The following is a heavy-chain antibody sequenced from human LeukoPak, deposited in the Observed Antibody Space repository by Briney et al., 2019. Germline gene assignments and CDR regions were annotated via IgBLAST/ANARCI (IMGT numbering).Heavy chain of an antibody. CDR3: ARGRRRGVVVPAAIVFDP. CDR1: DGSFSGYY. CDR2: INHSGST. D-gene: IGHD2-2*02. Sequence: KASETLSLTCAVYDGSFSGYYWSWIRQPPGKGLEWIGEINHSGSTNYNPSLKSRVTISVDTSKNQFSLKLSSVTAADTAVYYCARGRRRGVVVPAAIVFDPWGQGTLVTVSS. J-gene: IGHJ5*02. V-gene: IGHV4-34*01.